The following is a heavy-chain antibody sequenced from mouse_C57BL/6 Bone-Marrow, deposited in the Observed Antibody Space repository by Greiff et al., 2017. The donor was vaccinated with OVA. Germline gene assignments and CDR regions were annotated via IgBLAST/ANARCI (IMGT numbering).Heavy chain of an antibody. D-gene: IGHD2-4*01. J-gene: IGHJ2*01. CDR1: GYTFTSYW. V-gene: IGHV1-52*01. Sequence: QVQLQQSGAELVRPGSSVKLSCKASGYTFTSYWMHWVKQRPIQGLEWIGNIDPSDSETHYNQKFKDKATLTVDKSSSTAYMQLSSLTSEDSAVYYCERFSYDYDGGDFDYWGQGTTLTVSS. CDR2: IDPSDSET. CDR3: ERFSYDYDGGDFDY.